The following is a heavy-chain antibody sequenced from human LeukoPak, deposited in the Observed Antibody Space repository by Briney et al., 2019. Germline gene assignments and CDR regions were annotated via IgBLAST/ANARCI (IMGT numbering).Heavy chain of an antibody. CDR3: ARSIVVVVAATRGFDP. D-gene: IGHD2-15*01. J-gene: IGHJ5*02. V-gene: IGHV1-46*01. CDR2: ISPSGGST. Sequence: ASVKVSCKASGYTFTSYYMHWVRQAPGQGLEWMGIISPSGGSTSYAQKFQGRVTMTRDTSTSTVYMELSSLRSEDTAVYYCARSIVVVVAATRGFDPWGQGTLVTVSS. CDR1: GYTFTSYY.